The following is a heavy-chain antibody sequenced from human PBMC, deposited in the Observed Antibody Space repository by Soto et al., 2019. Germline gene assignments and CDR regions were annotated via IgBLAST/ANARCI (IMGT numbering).Heavy chain of an antibody. CDR2: MNPNSGNT. Sequence: ASVKVSCKASGYTFTSYDINWVRQATGQGLEWMGWMNPNSGNTGYAQKFQGRVTMTTDTSISTAYMELRSLRSDDTAVYYCARGYCSSTSCYDVYFEYWGQGTLVTVSS. CDR3: ARGYCSSTSCYDVYFEY. D-gene: IGHD2-2*01. V-gene: IGHV1-8*01. CDR1: GYTFTSYD. J-gene: IGHJ4*02.